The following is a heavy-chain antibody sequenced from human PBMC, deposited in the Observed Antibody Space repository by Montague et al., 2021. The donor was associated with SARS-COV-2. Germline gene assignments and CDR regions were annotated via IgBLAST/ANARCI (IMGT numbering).Heavy chain of an antibody. CDR3: VRGATRTFDY. Sequence: SETLSLTCTVSGDSLTYFYWSWIRQSPGKALEWIGNIFSRGPTKYKPSLKSRATISVDTSKNQFSLNLTSVTAADTAVYYCVRGATRTFDYWGQGTLVTVSA. D-gene: IGHD2-2*01. CDR2: IFSRGPT. J-gene: IGHJ4*02. V-gene: IGHV4-59*01. CDR1: GDSLTYFY.